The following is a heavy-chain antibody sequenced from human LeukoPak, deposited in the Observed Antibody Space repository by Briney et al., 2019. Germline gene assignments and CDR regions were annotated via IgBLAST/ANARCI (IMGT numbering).Heavy chain of an antibody. V-gene: IGHV4-59*01. CDR1: GGSISSYY. D-gene: IGHD2-15*01. Sequence: SETLSLTCTVSGGSISSYYWSWIRQPPGKGLEWIGYIYYSGSTNYNPSLKSRVTISGDTSKNQFSLKLSSVTAADAAIYYCARTVAPTYYFDFWGHGTLVTVSS. CDR2: IYYSGST. J-gene: IGHJ4*01. CDR3: ARTVAPTYYFDF.